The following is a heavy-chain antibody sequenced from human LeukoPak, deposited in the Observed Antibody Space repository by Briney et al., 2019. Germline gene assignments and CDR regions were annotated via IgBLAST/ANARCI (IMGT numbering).Heavy chain of an antibody. CDR3: ATDSPVAGSKALDY. CDR1: GFTFSNYA. Sequence: GGSLRLSCGASGFTFSNYAMNWVRQAPGKGLEWVSSISGSSSHTYYADSLKGRFTISRDNAGNSLYLQLNSLRADDTAVYYCATDSPVAGSKALDYWGQGTLATVSS. V-gene: IGHV3-21*01. CDR2: ISGSSSHT. J-gene: IGHJ4*02. D-gene: IGHD6-19*01.